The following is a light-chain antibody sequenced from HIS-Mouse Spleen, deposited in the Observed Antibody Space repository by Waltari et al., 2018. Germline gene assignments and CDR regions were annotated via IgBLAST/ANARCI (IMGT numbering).Light chain of an antibody. V-gene: IGLV3-10*01. CDR3: YSTDSSGNHRV. CDR2: EDS. CDR1: AFPKKY. Sequence: SYELTQPPSVSASPGQTARITCPGDAFPKKYSYWYQQKSGQAPVLVIYEDSKRPSGIPERFSGSSSGTMATLTISGAQVEDEADYYCYSTDSSGNHRVFGGGTKLTVL. J-gene: IGLJ2*01.